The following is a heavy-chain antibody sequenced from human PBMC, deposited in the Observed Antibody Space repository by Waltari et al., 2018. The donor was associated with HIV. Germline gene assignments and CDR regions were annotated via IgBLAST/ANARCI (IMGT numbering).Heavy chain of an antibody. CDR2: IKEDGGER. V-gene: IGHV3-7*01. CDR1: GFLFGSFW. CDR3: ARGAGSV. J-gene: IGHJ4*02. Sequence: LEESGGGAVQPGESLSLSREASGFLFGSFWMSWVRQVSGKGLGWVADIKEDGGERNVVDSVKGRFTVSRDNAKNLLILKMDNLKMEDSGIYYCARGAGSVWGQGTLVTVSS.